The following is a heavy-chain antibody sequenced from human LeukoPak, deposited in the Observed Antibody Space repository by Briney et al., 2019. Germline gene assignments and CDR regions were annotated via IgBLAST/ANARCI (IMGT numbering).Heavy chain of an antibody. Sequence: ASVKVSCEASLYTFTSHVIICVREAPVERREWMRWISAYTGNTNYAQKLQGRVTMTTDTSTSTAYRELRRLRSDDTAVYYCARGTGYGGNSAWGQGTLVTVSS. J-gene: IGHJ5*02. CDR3: ARGTGYGGNSA. V-gene: IGHV1-18*01. CDR1: LYTFTSHV. CDR2: ISAYTGNT. D-gene: IGHD4-23*01.